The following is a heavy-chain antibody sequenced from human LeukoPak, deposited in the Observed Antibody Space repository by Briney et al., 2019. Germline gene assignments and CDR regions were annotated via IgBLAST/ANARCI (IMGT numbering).Heavy chain of an antibody. CDR1: GGSISSGGYS. CDR3: ARALGGYGHRGIDY. V-gene: IGHV4-30-2*01. D-gene: IGHD5-12*01. CDR2: IYHSGST. J-gene: IGHJ4*02. Sequence: PSEALSLTCAVSGGSISSGGYSWSWIRQPPGKGLEWIGYIYHSGSTYYNPSLKSRVTISVDRSKNQFSLKLSSVTAADTAVYYCARALGGYGHRGIDYWGQGTLVTVSS.